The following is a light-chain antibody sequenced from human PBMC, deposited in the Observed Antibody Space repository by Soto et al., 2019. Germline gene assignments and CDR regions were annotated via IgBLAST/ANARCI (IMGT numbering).Light chain of an antibody. CDR3: SSYAGTSTFVV. J-gene: IGLJ2*01. Sequence: QSALTQPASVSGSPGQSITISCTGTSSDVGSYNIVSWYQQHPGKAPKLMIQEVTKRTSGVSNRFSGSKSGNTASLTISGLPAEDEDDYYCSSYAGTSTFVVFGGGTKVTVL. CDR1: SSDVGSYNI. CDR2: EVT. V-gene: IGLV2-23*02.